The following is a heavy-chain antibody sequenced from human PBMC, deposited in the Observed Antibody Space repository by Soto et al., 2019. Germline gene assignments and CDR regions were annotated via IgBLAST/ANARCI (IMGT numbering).Heavy chain of an antibody. Sequence: QVQLVQSGAEEKKPGASVKVSCRASGYTFTTYAMHWVRQAPGQRLEWMGWINAGNGNTKYSQKFQGRVTITGDTYASTAYMELSSLRSEDTDVYYCARDREAAPFDYWGQGTLVTVSS. D-gene: IGHD6-13*01. CDR1: GYTFTTYA. V-gene: IGHV1-3*05. CDR2: INAGNGNT. J-gene: IGHJ4*02. CDR3: ARDREAAPFDY.